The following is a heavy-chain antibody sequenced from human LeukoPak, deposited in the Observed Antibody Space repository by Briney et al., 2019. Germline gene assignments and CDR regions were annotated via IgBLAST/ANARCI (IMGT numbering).Heavy chain of an antibody. J-gene: IGHJ4*02. Sequence: SGTLSLTCAVSGGSISSSNWWSWVRQPPGKGLEWIGEIYHSGSTNYNPSLKSRVTISVDKSKNQFSLKLSSVPAADTAVYYCASRFSSSGWSGPVDYWGQGTLVTVSS. V-gene: IGHV4-4*02. CDR2: IYHSGST. D-gene: IGHD6-19*01. CDR3: ASRFSSSGWSGPVDY. CDR1: GGSISSSNW.